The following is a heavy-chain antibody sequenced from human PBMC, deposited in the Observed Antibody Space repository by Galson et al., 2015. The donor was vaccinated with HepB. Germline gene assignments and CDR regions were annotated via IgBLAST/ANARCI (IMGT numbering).Heavy chain of an antibody. Sequence: SLRLSCAASGFTFSSYAMHWVRQAPGKGLEYVSAISSNGGSTYYADSVKGRFTISRDNSKNTLYLQMSSLRAEDTAVYYCVKELYGSGSYLDYWGQGTLVTVSS. CDR2: ISSNGGST. V-gene: IGHV3-64D*06. D-gene: IGHD3-10*01. J-gene: IGHJ4*02. CDR1: GFTFSSYA. CDR3: VKELYGSGSYLDY.